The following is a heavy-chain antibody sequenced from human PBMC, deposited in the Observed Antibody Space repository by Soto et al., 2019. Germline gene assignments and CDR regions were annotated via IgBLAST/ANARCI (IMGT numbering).Heavy chain of an antibody. Sequence: QVQLVQSGAEVKKPGASVKVSCKASGYTFTSYYMHWVRQAPGQGLEWMGIINPSGGSTSYAQKFQCRVTMTRDTSTSTVYMELSSLRSEDTDVYYCASVSRGHWRFDLWGRGTLVTVSS. V-gene: IGHV1-46*01. CDR3: ASVSRGHWRFDL. D-gene: IGHD1-1*01. CDR1: GYTFTSYY. CDR2: INPSGGST. J-gene: IGHJ2*01.